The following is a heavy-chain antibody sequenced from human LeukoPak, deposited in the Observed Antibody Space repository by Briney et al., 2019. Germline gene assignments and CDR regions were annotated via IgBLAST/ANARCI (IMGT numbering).Heavy chain of an antibody. V-gene: IGHV3-15*01. J-gene: IGHJ4*02. CDR3: TRDYVWGSYRNDY. CDR2: IKSKTDGGTT. Sequence: GGSLRLTCAASGFIFSNAWMSWVRQAPGKGLEWVGRIKSKTDGGTTDYAAPVKGRFTISRDDSKNTLYLQMNSLKTEDTAVYYCTRDYVWGSYRNDYWGQGTLVTVSS. CDR1: GFIFSNAW. D-gene: IGHD3-16*02.